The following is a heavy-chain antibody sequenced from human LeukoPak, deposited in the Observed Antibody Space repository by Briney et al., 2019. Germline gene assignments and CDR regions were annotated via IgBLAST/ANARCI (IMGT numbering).Heavy chain of an antibody. J-gene: IGHJ4*02. Sequence: GGSLRLSCAASGFTFSSDWMHWVRQAPGKGRVGASRINVDGRSKRYADSVKGRFTVSRDSAKNMLYLEMNTLRAEDTAVYYCARANHGSGTSYYFDHCRQGTQATDSS. D-gene: IGHD3-10*01. CDR1: GFTFSSDW. CDR2: INVDGRSK. V-gene: IGHV3-74*01. CDR3: ARANHGSGTSYYFDH.